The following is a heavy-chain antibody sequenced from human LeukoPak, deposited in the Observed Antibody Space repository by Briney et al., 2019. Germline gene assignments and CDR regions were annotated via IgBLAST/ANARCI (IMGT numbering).Heavy chain of an antibody. J-gene: IGHJ5*02. CDR1: GGSISSGGYY. CDR3: ARVAYYYDSSGYYYGDWFDP. CDR2: IYYSGST. D-gene: IGHD3-22*01. V-gene: IGHV4-31*03. Sequence: SETLSLTCTVSGGSISSGGYYWSWIRQHPGTGLEWIGYIYYSGSTYYNPSLKSRVTISVDTSKNQFSLKLSSVTAADTAVYYCARVAYYYDSSGYYYGDWFDPWGQGTLVTVSS.